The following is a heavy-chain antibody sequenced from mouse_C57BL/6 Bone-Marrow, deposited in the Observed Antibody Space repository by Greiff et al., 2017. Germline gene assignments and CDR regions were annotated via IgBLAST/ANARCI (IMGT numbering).Heavy chain of an antibody. Sequence: VQLQQPGAELVKPGASVKLSCKASGYTFTSYWMHWVKQRPGQGLEWIGMIHPNSGSTNYNEKFKSKATLTVDKSSSTASMQLSSLTSEDSAVYYCARAGTNYAMDYWGQGTSVTVSS. CDR2: IHPNSGST. D-gene: IGHD3-3*01. V-gene: IGHV1-64*01. CDR3: ARAGTNYAMDY. CDR1: GYTFTSYW. J-gene: IGHJ4*01.